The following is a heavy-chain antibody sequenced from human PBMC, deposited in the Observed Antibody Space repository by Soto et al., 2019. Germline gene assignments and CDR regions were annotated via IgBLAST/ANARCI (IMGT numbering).Heavy chain of an antibody. J-gene: IGHJ4*02. V-gene: IGHV5-10-1*01. Sequence: PGESLKISCKGSGYSFTSSWINWVRQMPGKGLEWMGKIDPSNSYTNYSPSFQGHVTISTDKSISTAYLQWSSLKASDTAMYYCARLQAAAGDNDLTFDYWGQGTLVTVSS. CDR2: IDPSNSYT. D-gene: IGHD6-13*01. CDR3: ARLQAAAGDNDLTFDY. CDR1: GYSFTSSW.